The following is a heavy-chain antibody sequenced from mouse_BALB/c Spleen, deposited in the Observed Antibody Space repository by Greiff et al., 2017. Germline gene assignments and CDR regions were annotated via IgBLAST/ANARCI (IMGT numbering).Heavy chain of an antibody. J-gene: IGHJ2*01. CDR2: ISSGGSYT. Sequence: EVMLVESGGGLVKPGGSLKLSCAASGFTFSSYAMSWVRQTPEKRLEWVATISSGGSYTYYPDSVKGRFTISRDNAKNTLYLQMSSLRSEDTAMYYCARRGDYWGQGTTLTVSS. CDR3: ARRGDY. V-gene: IGHV5-9-1*01. CDR1: GFTFSSYA.